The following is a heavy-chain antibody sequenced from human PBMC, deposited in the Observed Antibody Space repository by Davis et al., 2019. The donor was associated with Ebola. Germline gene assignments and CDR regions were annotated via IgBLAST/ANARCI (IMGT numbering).Heavy chain of an antibody. CDR3: ARDSQNGGYYGMDV. CDR1: GYTFTSYG. CDR2: ISAYNGNT. J-gene: IGHJ6*04. V-gene: IGHV1-18*04. Sequence: ASVTVSCKASGYTFTSYGISWVRQAPGQGLEWMGWISAYNGNTNYAQKLQGRVTMTTDTSTSTAYMELRSLRSEDTAVYYCARDSQNGGYYGMDVWGKGTTVTVSS. D-gene: IGHD4-23*01.